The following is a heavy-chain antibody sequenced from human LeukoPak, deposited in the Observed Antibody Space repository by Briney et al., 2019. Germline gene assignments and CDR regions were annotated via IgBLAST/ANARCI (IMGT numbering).Heavy chain of an antibody. V-gene: IGHV4-59*01. CDR1: GGSISSYY. J-gene: IGHJ5*02. CDR3: ARGKGSIFGVVNYWFDP. CDR2: IYYSGST. Sequence: SETLSLTCTVSGGSISSYYWSWIRQPPGKGLEWNGYIYYSGSTNYNPSLKSRVTISVDTSKNQFSLKLSSVTAADTAVYYCARGKGSIFGVVNYWFDPWGQGTLVTVSS. D-gene: IGHD3-3*01.